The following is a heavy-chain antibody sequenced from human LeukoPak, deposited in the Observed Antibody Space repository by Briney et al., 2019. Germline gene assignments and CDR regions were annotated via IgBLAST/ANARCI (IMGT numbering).Heavy chain of an antibody. CDR1: GGTFSSYA. D-gene: IGHD6-19*01. CDR2: IIPIFGIA. CDR3: AREEEKVVAGPHFDY. V-gene: IGHV1-69*04. Sequence: SVKVSCKASGGTFSSYAISWVRQAPRQGLEWMGRIIPIFGIANYAQKFQGRVTITADKSTSTAYMELSSLRSEDTAVYYCAREEEKVVAGPHFDYWGQGTLVTVSS. J-gene: IGHJ4*02.